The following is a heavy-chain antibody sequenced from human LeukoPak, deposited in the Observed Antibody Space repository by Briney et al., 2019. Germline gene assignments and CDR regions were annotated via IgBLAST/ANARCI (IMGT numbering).Heavy chain of an antibody. Sequence: ASVKVSCKASGYTFTSYGIGWVRQAPGQGLEWMGWISAYNGNTNYAQKLQGRVTMTTDTSASTAYMELRSLRSDDTAVYYCARDSITIFGVDHYGMDVWGQGTTVTVSS. CDR3: ARDSITIFGVDHYGMDV. J-gene: IGHJ6*02. D-gene: IGHD3-3*01. CDR1: GYTFTSYG. CDR2: ISAYNGNT. V-gene: IGHV1-18*01.